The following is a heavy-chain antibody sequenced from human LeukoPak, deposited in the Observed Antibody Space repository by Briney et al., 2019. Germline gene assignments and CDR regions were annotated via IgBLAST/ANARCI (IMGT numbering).Heavy chain of an antibody. CDR2: IYYSGST. CDR1: GGSISSSSYY. D-gene: IGHD3-22*01. Sequence: SETLSLTCTVSGGSISSSSYYWGWIRQPPGKGLEWIGSIYYSGSTYYNPSLKSPVTISVDTSKNQFSLKLSSVTAADTAVYYCASRYYDSSGYDPLMNWGQGTLVTVSS. CDR3: ASRYYDSSGYDPLMN. V-gene: IGHV4-39*07. J-gene: IGHJ4*02.